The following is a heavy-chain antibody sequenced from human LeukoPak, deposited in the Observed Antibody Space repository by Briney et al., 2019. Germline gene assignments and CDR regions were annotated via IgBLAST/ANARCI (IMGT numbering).Heavy chain of an antibody. CDR2: IIAIFGTA. V-gene: IGHV1-69*06. J-gene: IGHJ4*02. CDR1: GGTFSSYA. CDR3: ASAGAAMVTN. D-gene: IGHD5-18*01. Sequence: GASVKVSCKASGGTFSSYAISWVRQAPGQGLERMGRIIAIFGTANYAQKFQGRVTITADKSTSTAYMELSSLRSEDTVVYYCASAGAAMVTNWGQGTLVTVSS.